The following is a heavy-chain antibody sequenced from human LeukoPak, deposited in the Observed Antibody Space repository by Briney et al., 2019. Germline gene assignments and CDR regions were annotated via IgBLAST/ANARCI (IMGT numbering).Heavy chain of an antibody. D-gene: IGHD2-2*01. Sequence: ASVKVSCKASGYTFTSYGISWVRQAPGQGLEWMGWISAYNGNTNYAQKLQGRVTMTTDTSTSTAYMELRSLRSDDTAVYYCARDKRGYCSSTSCYHESSDYWGQGTLVTVSS. J-gene: IGHJ4*02. CDR3: ARDKRGYCSSTSCYHESSDY. CDR1: GYTFTSYG. V-gene: IGHV1-18*01. CDR2: ISAYNGNT.